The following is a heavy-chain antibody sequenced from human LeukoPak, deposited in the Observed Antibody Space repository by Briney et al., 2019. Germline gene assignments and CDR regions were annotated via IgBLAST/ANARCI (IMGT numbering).Heavy chain of an antibody. CDR2: INPNSGGT. D-gene: IGHD6-6*01. V-gene: IGHV1-2*02. CDR1: GYTFTSYD. Sequence: ASVKVSCKASGYTFTSYDINWVRQAPGQGLEWMGWINPNSGGTNYAQKFQGRVTMTRDTSISTAYMELSRLRSDDTAVYYCARDLYSSLGLNWFDPWGQGTLVTVSS. J-gene: IGHJ5*02. CDR3: ARDLYSSLGLNWFDP.